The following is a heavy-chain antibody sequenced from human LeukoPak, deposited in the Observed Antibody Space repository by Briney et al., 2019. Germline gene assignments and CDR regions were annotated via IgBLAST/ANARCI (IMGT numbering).Heavy chain of an antibody. J-gene: IGHJ5*02. CDR3: ARYASFRGYSSETNWFAP. CDR1: GASISSYY. Sequence: KPSETLSLTCISSGASISSYYWSWIRQPPGKGLEWIGYIYYSGSTNYNPSLKSRVTISVDTSKNQFSLKLSSVTAADTAVYYCARYASFRGYSSETNWFAPWGEGTLVSVSS. V-gene: IGHV4-59*01. D-gene: IGHD5-18*01. CDR2: IYYSGST.